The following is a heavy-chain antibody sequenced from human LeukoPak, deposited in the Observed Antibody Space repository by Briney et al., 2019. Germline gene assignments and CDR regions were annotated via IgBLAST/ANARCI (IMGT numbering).Heavy chain of an antibody. CDR2: ISSGASAI. V-gene: IGHV3-48*03. D-gene: IGHD6-6*01. CDR1: GFTFSSYD. CDR3: ARENEYSSSSFDY. J-gene: IGHJ4*02. Sequence: GGSLRLSCEASGFTFSSYDMNWVRQAPGKGLEWVSYISSGASAIYYADSVEGRFTISRDNAQNSLYLQMNSLRAEDTAVYYCARENEYSSSSFDYWGQGTLVTVSS.